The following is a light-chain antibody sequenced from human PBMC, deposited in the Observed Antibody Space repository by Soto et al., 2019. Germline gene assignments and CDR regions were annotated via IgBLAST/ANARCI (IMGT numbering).Light chain of an antibody. CDR1: SSDVGSYNP. Sequence: QSALTQPASVSGSPGQSITISCTGTSSDVGSYNPVSWYQQHPGKALKLIIFEGTKRPSGVSNRFSGSKSGNTASMTISGLQAEDEADYYCCSYAPSPTVVFGGGTKLTVL. CDR2: EGT. J-gene: IGLJ2*01. CDR3: CSYAPSPTVV. V-gene: IGLV2-23*01.